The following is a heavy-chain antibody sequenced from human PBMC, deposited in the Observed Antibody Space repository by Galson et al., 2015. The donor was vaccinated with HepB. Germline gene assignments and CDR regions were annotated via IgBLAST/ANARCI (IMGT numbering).Heavy chain of an antibody. CDR1: GGTFSSYA. D-gene: IGHD7-27*01. CDR2: IIPIFGTA. V-gene: IGHV1-69*13. Sequence: SVKVSCKASGGTFSSYAISWVRQAPGQGLEWMGGIIPIFGTANYAQKFQGRVTITADESTSTAYMELSSLRSEDTAVYYCARWPTGDGPGYYYYGMDVWGQGTTVTVSS. J-gene: IGHJ6*02. CDR3: ARWPTGDGPGYYYYGMDV.